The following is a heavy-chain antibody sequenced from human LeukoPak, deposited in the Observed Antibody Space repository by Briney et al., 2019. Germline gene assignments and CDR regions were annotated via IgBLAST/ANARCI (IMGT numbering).Heavy chain of an antibody. CDR3: AGDYSSGWYVNYYYYMDV. Sequence: PSETLSLTCTVSGYSISSGYYWSWIRQPPGKGLEWIGEINHSGSTNYNPSLKSRVTISVDTSKNQFSLKLSSVTAADTPVYYSAGDYSSGWYVNYYYYMDVWGKGTTVTVSS. V-gene: IGHV4-38-2*02. D-gene: IGHD6-19*01. CDR1: GYSISSGYY. CDR2: INHSGST. J-gene: IGHJ6*03.